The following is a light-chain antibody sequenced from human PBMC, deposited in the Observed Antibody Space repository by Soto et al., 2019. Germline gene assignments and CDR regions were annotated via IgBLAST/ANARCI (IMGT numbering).Light chain of an antibody. CDR2: EGT. CDR3: CSYAGNGYV. V-gene: IGLV2-23*01. Sequence: QSALTQPASVSGSPGQSITISCTGTPSNVGGYNLVSWYQQHPGRAPELIIYEGTQRPSGVSARFSGSKSGNTASLTISGLQADDEADYYCCSYAGNGYVFGTGTKVTVL. CDR1: PSNVGGYNL. J-gene: IGLJ1*01.